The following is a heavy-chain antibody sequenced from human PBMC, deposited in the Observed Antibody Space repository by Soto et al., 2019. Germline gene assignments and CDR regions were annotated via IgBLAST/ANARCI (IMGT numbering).Heavy chain of an antibody. CDR1: GFTFSSYS. Sequence: WGSLRLSCAASGFTFSSYSMNWVRQAPGKGLEWVSSISSSSYIYYADSVKGRFTISRDNAKNSLYLQMSSLRAEDTAVYYCARNLRPGDYMDVWGKGTTVTVSS. CDR3: ARNLRPGDYMDV. V-gene: IGHV3-21*01. J-gene: IGHJ6*03. CDR2: ISSSSYI.